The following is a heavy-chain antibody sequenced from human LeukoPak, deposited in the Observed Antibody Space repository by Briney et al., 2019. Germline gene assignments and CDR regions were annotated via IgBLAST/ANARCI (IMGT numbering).Heavy chain of an antibody. D-gene: IGHD3-10*01. Sequence: SETLSLTCAVYGGSFSGYYWSWIRQPPGKGLEWIGEINHSGSTNYNPSLKSRVTISVDTSKNQFSLKLSSVTAADTAVYYCARDGLMVRGVITTGNWFDPWGQGTLVTVSS. CDR1: GGSFSGYY. CDR3: ARDGLMVRGVITTGNWFDP. CDR2: INHSGST. V-gene: IGHV4-34*01. J-gene: IGHJ5*02.